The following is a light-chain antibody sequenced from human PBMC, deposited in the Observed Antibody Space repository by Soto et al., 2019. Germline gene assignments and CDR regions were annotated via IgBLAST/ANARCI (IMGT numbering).Light chain of an antibody. J-gene: IGKJ1*01. CDR2: GAS. CDR1: RTVDNF. CDR3: QQYGSSPRT. V-gene: IGKV3-20*01. Sequence: EIVLTQSPATLSSFPGDRVTLSCRASRTVDNFLAWYQLKPGQAPRLLIYGASSRATGIPDRFSGSGSGTDFTLTIGRLEPEDFAVYYCQQYGSSPRTFGQGTKVDI.